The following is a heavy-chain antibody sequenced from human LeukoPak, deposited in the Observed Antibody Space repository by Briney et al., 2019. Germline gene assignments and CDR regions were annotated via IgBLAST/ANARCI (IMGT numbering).Heavy chain of an antibody. CDR1: GFTFSSYG. J-gene: IGHJ4*02. D-gene: IGHD4-11*01. V-gene: IGHV3-30*18. CDR3: AKAGDYSYFDY. CDR2: ISYDGSST. Sequence: PGGSLRLSCAASGFTFSSYGMHWVRQAPGKGLEWVAVISYDGSSTYYADSVKGRFTISRDNSKNTLYLQMNSLRAEHTAVYYCAKAGDYSYFDYWGQGTLVTVSS.